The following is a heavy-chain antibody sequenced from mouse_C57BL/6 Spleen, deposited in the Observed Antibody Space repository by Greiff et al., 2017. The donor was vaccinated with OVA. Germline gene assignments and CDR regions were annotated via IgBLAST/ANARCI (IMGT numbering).Heavy chain of an antibody. CDR2: ISYDGSN. Sequence: EVKVEESGPGLVKPSQSLSLTCSVTGYSITSGYYWNWIRQFPGNKLEWMGYISYDGSNNYNPSLKNRISITRDTSKNQFFLKLNSVTTEDTATYYCARGETGFSFDYWGQGTTLTVSS. J-gene: IGHJ2*01. CDR1: GYSITSGYY. D-gene: IGHD4-1*01. V-gene: IGHV3-6*01. CDR3: ARGETGFSFDY.